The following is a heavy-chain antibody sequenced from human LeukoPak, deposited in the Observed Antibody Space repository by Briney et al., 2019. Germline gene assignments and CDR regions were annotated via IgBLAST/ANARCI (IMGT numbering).Heavy chain of an antibody. CDR3: AREGSSSWYEGYYFDY. D-gene: IGHD6-13*01. CDR2: INPNSGGT. J-gene: IGHJ4*02. V-gene: IGHV1-2*02. Sequence: ASVKVSCKASGYTFTGYYMHWVRQAPGQGLEWMGWINPNSGGTNYAQKFQGRVTMTRDTSISTAYMELSRLRSDDTAVYYCAREGSSSWYEGYYFDYWGQGTLVTVSS. CDR1: GYTFTGYY.